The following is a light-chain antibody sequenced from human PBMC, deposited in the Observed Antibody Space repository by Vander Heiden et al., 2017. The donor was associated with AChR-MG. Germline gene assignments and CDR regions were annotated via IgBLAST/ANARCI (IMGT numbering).Light chain of an antibody. Sequence: DIQMTQSPSTLSASAGDRVTLSCRASQSFSSWLAWYQQNPGEAAEVLIYKATSLESGVPSRFSSLQPGDFATYYCQQYHSYPWAFGQGTELEIK. V-gene: IGKV1-5*03. CDR1: QSFSSW. CDR2: KAT. J-gene: IGKJ2*01. CDR3: QQYHSYPWA.